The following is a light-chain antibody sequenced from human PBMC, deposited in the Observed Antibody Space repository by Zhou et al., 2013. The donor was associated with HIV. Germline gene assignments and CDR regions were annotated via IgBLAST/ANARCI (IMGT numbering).Light chain of an antibody. Sequence: EIVLTQSPGTLSLSLGERATLSCRASQSVSTSYLAWYQQKPGPAPRLLMYASSTRATGIPDRFSGSGSGTDFTLTISRLEPEDFAVYYCQQYGGSPLTFGGGTKVEIK. CDR2: ASS. CDR1: QSVSTSY. V-gene: IGKV3-20*01. J-gene: IGKJ4*01. CDR3: QQYGGSPLT.